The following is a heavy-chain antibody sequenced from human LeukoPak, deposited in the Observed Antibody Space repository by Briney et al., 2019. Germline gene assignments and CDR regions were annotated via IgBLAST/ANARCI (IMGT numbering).Heavy chain of an antibody. CDR2: IYSGGST. CDR3: ARMTPSGYYYYGMDV. V-gene: IGHV3-53*01. D-gene: IGHD3-10*01. J-gene: IGHJ6*02. Sequence: GGSLRLSCAASGFTDSSNYMSWVRQAPGKGLEWVSVIYSGGSTYYADSVKGRFTISRDNSKNTLYLQMNSLRAEDTAVYYCARMTPSGYYYYGMDVWGQGTTVTVSS. CDR1: GFTDSSNY.